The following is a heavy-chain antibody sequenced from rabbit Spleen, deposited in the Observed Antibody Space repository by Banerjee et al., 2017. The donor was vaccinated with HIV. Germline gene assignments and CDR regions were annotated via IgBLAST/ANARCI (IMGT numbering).Heavy chain of an antibody. J-gene: IGHJ3*01. CDR2: IYAGSSGST. V-gene: IGHV1S45*01. D-gene: IGHD4-1*01. CDR3: ARVSEASGWGEDL. CDR1: GFSFSSSYW. Sequence: QEQLEESGGDLVKPEGSLTLTCTASGFSFSSSYWICWVRQAPGKELEWIACIYAGSSGSTYYASWAKGRFTISKTSSTTVTLQMTSLTVADTATYFCARVSEASGWGEDLWGQGTLVTVS.